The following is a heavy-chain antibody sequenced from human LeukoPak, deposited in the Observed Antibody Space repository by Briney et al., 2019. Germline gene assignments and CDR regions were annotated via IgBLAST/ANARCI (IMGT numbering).Heavy chain of an antibody. D-gene: IGHD1-7*01. CDR1: GYTFTSYY. CDR3: ARTGTTKGYWFDP. Sequence: ASVKVSCKASGYTFTSYYMHWVRQAPGQGLECMGIINPSGGSTSYAQKFQGRVTMTRDMSTSTVYMELSSLRSEDTAVYYCARTGTTKGYWFDPWGQGTLVTVSS. J-gene: IGHJ5*02. V-gene: IGHV1-46*01. CDR2: INPSGGST.